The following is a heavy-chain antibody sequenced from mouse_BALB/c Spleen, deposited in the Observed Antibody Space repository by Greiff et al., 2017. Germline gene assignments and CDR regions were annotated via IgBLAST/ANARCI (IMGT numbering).Heavy chain of an antibody. CDR1: GFSLTGYG. CDR3: ARENGNYPSYFDV. CDR2: IWGDGST. Sequence: VHLVESGPGLVAPSQSLSITCTVSGFSLTGYGVNWVRQPPGKGLEWLGMIWGDGSTDYNSALKSRLSISKDNSKSQVFLKMNSLQTDDTARYYCARENGNYPSYFDVWGAGTTVTVSS. V-gene: IGHV2-6-7*01. D-gene: IGHD2-1*01. J-gene: IGHJ1*01.